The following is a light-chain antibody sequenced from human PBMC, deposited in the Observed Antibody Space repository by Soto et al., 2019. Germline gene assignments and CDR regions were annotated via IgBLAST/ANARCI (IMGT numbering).Light chain of an antibody. CDR1: SGHSSYA. CDR2: LNSDGSH. V-gene: IGLV4-69*01. J-gene: IGLJ3*02. Sequence: QSVLTQSPSASASLGASVKLTCTLSSGHSSYAIAWHQQQPEKGPRYLMKLNSDGSHSKGDGIPDRFSGSSSGAERYLTISSLQSEDEDDYYCQTWGTGIPWVFGGGTKVTVL. CDR3: QTWGTGIPWV.